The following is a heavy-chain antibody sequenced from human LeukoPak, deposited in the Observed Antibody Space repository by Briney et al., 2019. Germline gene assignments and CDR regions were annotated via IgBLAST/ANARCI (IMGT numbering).Heavy chain of an antibody. J-gene: IGHJ4*02. Sequence: PSQTLSLTCTVSGGSISSGDYYWSWIRQSPGKGLEWIGYIYHSGSTYYNPSLKSRVTISKDTSKNQFSLKVTSVTVADTAVCYCVRDYGGLIDYWGQGTLVTVSS. CDR1: GGSISSGDYY. CDR2: IYHSGST. V-gene: IGHV4-30-4*01. D-gene: IGHD4-23*01. CDR3: VRDYGGLIDY.